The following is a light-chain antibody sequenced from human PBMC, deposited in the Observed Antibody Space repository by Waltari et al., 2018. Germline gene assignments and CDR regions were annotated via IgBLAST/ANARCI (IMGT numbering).Light chain of an antibody. CDR1: QTVSTY. CDR2: DAS. Sequence: IVLTQSPATLSFSPGERAPLSCRASQTVSTYLAWFQQKPGQAPRLLIYDASNRAPGIPARFSGSGSGTDFSLTISSLEPEDFAVYYCLQCSLWPWTFGQGTKVAVK. CDR3: LQCSLWPWT. V-gene: IGKV3-11*01. J-gene: IGKJ1*01.